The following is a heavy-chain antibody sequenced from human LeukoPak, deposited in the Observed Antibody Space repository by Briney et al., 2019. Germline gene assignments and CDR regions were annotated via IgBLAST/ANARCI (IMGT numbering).Heavy chain of an antibody. CDR3: ARDRVRVGSTRYYMDV. J-gene: IGHJ6*03. V-gene: IGHV4-59*01. D-gene: IGHD1-26*01. CDR1: GGSISSYY. Sequence: SEALSLTCTVSGGSISSYYWSWIRQPPGKGLEWIGYIYYSGSTNYNPPLRSRVTISLDTSKNQFSLKLSSVTAADTAVYYCARDRVRVGSTRYYMDVWGIGTTVTVSS. CDR2: IYYSGST.